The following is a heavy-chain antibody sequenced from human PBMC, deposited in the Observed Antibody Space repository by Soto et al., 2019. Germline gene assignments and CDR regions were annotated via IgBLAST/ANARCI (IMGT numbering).Heavy chain of an antibody. D-gene: IGHD3-3*01. CDR2: INPNSGGT. Sequence: ASVKVSCKASGYTFTGYYMHWVRQAPGQGLEWMGWINPNSGGTNYAQKFQGWVTMTRDTSISTAYMELSRLRSDDTAVYYCARGGRALRFLEWLNYYYGMDVWGQGTTVTVSS. J-gene: IGHJ6*02. V-gene: IGHV1-2*04. CDR1: GYTFTGYY. CDR3: ARGGRALRFLEWLNYYYGMDV.